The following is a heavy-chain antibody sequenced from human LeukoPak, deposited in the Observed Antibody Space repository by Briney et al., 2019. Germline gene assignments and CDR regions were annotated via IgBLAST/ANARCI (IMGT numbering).Heavy chain of an antibody. D-gene: IGHD1-26*01. CDR3: VRDRGTYRPIDY. CDR2: ISYDGSNK. CDR1: GFTFSSYG. V-gene: IGHV3-30*03. J-gene: IGHJ4*02. Sequence: GGSLRLSCAASGFTFSSYGMHWVRQAPGKGLEWVAVISYDGSNKYYADSVKGRFTISRDNAQNSLYLQMNSLRAEDTAIYYCVRDRGTYRPIDYWGQGTLVTVSS.